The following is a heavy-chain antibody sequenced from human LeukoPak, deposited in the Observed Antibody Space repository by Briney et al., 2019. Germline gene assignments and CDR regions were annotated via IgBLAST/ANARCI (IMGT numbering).Heavy chain of an antibody. J-gene: IGHJ4*02. D-gene: IGHD6-19*01. V-gene: IGHV3-11*01. CDR2: ISSSGSTI. CDR1: GGSFSGYY. CDR3: AKCTGRQWLTHFDY. Sequence: LSLTCAVYGGSFSGYYWSWIRQPPGKGLEWVSYISSSGSTIYYADSVKGRFTISRDNSKNTLYLQMNSLRAEDTAVYYCAKCTGRQWLTHFDYWGQGTLVTVSS.